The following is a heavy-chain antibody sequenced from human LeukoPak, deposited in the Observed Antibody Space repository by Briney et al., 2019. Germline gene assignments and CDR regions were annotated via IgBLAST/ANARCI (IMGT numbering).Heavy chain of an antibody. CDR1: GGSISSGDYY. CDR2: IYYSGST. V-gene: IGHV4-30-4*08. J-gene: IGHJ5*02. CDR3: ARDLLSGWFSQDGGFDP. Sequence: PSQTLSLTCTVPGGSISSGDYYWSWIRQPPGKGLEWIGYIYYSGSTYYNPSLKSRVTISVDTSKNQFSLKLSSVAAADTAVYYCARDLLSGWFSQDGGFDPWGQGTLVTVSS. D-gene: IGHD6-19*01.